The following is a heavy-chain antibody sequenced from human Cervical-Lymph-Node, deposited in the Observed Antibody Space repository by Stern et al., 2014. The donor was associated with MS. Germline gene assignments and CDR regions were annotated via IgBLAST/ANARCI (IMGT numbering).Heavy chain of an antibody. J-gene: IGHJ1*01. CDR2: IKPDNCDQ. CDR3: TKAWCR. D-gene: IGHD2-8*02. CDR1: GYIFTSDD. Sequence: QMQLVQSGAEVRKPGDSVRLSCKASGYIFTSDDINWGRQATGQGLEGRGRIKPDNCDQGFEQKLRGRVHMTREISTSTAYMELSILTSEDTAVYYCTKAWCRWCQGTQVTVSS. V-gene: IGHV1-8*01.